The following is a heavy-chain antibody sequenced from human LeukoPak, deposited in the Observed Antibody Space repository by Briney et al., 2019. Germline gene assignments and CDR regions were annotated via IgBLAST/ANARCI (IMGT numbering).Heavy chain of an antibody. CDR3: AKDISYEVGATGSAYFDY. V-gene: IGHV3-9*01. CDR1: GFTFSSHW. CDR2: ISWNSGSI. Sequence: GGSLRLSCAASGFTFSSHWMSWVRQAPGKGLEWVSGISWNSGSIGYADSVKGRFTISRDNAKNSLYLQMNSLRAEDTALYYCAKDISYEVGATGSAYFDYWGQGTLVTVSS. J-gene: IGHJ4*02. D-gene: IGHD1-26*01.